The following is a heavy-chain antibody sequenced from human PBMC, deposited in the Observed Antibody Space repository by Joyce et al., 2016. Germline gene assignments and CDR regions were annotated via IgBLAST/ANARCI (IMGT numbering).Heavy chain of an antibody. CDR2: IIPFFGAA. V-gene: IGHV1-69*12. CDR1: GGAFSNVT. J-gene: IGHJ6*02. D-gene: IGHD1-14*01. CDR3: ARGGTSSDHFFFYTLDI. Sequence: QVLLVQSGATVKRPGSSLKVSCKSSGGAFSNVTVNWVRQAPGQRLEWMGGIIPFFGAAKYAEHFQGRVTLTADLSTRTAFMELSSLTSADTAVYYCARGGTSSDHFFFYTLDIWGPGTTVIVSS.